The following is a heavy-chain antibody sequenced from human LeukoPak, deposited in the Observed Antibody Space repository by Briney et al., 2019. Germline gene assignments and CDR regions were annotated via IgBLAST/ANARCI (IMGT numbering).Heavy chain of an antibody. CDR2: ISSSGSTI. V-gene: IGHV3-11*01. D-gene: IGHD3-10*01. Sequence: SYISSSGSTIYYADSVKGRFTISRDNAKNSLYLQMNSLRAEDTAVYYCHGSGSYTNWFDPWGQGTLVTVSS. J-gene: IGHJ5*02. CDR3: HGSGSYTNWFDP.